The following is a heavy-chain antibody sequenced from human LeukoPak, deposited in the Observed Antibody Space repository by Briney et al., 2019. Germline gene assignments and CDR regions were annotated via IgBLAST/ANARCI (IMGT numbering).Heavy chain of an antibody. CDR3: AKQPAGPASWFDP. V-gene: IGHV4-59*01. Sequence: SETLSLTCSVSSASISTYYWSRIRQAPGKGLEWIGFIYYSGNTNYNPSLKSRATILLDTSKNQFSLKLNSVTAADTAVYYCAKQPAGPASWFDPWGQGTLVTVSP. J-gene: IGHJ5*02. CDR1: SASISTYY. CDR2: IYYSGNT. D-gene: IGHD6-13*01.